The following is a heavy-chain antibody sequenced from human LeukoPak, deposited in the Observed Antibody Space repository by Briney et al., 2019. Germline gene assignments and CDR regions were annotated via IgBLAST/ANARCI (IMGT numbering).Heavy chain of an antibody. V-gene: IGHV4-34*01. CDR2: VNHSGST. CDR3: AGGRYYYGSGSEGQGFDP. CDR1: GGSFSGYY. J-gene: IGHJ5*02. Sequence: SETLSLTCAVYGGSFSGYYWSWIRQPPGKGLEWIGEVNHSGSTNYNPSLKSRVTISVDTSKNQFSLKLSSVTAADTAVYYCAGGRYYYGSGSEGQGFDPLGQGTLVTVSS. D-gene: IGHD3-10*01.